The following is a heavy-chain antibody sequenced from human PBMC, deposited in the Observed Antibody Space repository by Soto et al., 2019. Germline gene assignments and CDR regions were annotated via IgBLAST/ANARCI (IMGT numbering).Heavy chain of an antibody. J-gene: IGHJ6*02. V-gene: IGHV1-69*13. CDR2: ITPIFGTT. CDR3: ARVITVTPVGYYGMDV. D-gene: IGHD4-4*01. CDR1: GGTLSSYA. Sequence: SVKVSCKASGGTLSSYAISWVRQAPGQGLEWMGGITPIFGTTTYAQRLQGRVTITADESSTTAHMELSSLRSEDTAVYYCARVITVTPVGYYGMDVWGQGTTVTVSS.